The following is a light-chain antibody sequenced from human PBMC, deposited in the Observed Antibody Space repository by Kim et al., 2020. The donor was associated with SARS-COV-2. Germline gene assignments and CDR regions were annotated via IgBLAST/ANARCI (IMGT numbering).Light chain of an antibody. CDR2: DVS. J-gene: IGLJ1*01. V-gene: IGLV2-18*02. Sequence: GQSVTTSCTGTSIDVGYYKRVSWYHQTPGTAPKLLIYDVSDRPSGVPDRFSGSKSGNTASLTISGLQAEDEADYYCSSYTYTSTFVFGTGTKVTVL. CDR1: SIDVGYYKR. CDR3: SSYTYTSTFV.